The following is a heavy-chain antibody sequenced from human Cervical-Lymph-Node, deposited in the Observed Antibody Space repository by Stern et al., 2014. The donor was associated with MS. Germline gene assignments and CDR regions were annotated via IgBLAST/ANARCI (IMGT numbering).Heavy chain of an antibody. J-gene: IGHJ4*02. CDR2: ISSSSSYI. V-gene: IGHV3-21*01. CDR1: GFTFSSYS. D-gene: IGHD3-22*01. CDR3: ARDPWGSSGRSDY. Sequence: EVQLVESGGGLVKPGGSLRLSCAASGFTFSSYSMNWVRQAPGKGLEWVSSISSSSSYIYYADSVKGRFTISRDNAKNSLYLQMNSLRAEDTAVYYCARDPWGSSGRSDYWGQGTLVTVSS.